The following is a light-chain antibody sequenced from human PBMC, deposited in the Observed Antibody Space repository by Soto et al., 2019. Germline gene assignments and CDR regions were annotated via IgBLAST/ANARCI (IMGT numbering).Light chain of an antibody. CDR1: QSIGSW. J-gene: IGKJ1*01. CDR2: DAS. V-gene: IGKV1-5*01. Sequence: DIQMTQSPSTLSASVGDRVTITCRASQSIGSWLAWYQQKPGKAPKVLIYDASSLESGVPSRFSGSGSGTEFTLTITTLQPDDFATYYCQQYNNYWTFGQGTK. CDR3: QQYNNYWT.